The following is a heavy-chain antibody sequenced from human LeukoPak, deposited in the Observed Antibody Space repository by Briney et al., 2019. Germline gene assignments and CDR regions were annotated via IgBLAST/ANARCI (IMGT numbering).Heavy chain of an antibody. V-gene: IGHV4-34*01. CDR1: GGSFSGYY. CDR2: INHSGST. J-gene: IGHJ4*02. Sequence: PSETLSLTCAVYGGSFSGYYWSWIRQPPGKGLEWIGEINHSGSTNYNPSLKSRVTISVDTSKNQFSLKLSSVTAADTAVYYCARGAEYYYDSSGYYYRKLLDDYWGQGTLVTVSS. D-gene: IGHD3-22*01. CDR3: ARGAEYYYDSSGYYYRKLLDDY.